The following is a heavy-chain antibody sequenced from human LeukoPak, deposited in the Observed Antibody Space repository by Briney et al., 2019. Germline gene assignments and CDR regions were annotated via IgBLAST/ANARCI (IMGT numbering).Heavy chain of an antibody. J-gene: IGHJ4*02. V-gene: IGHV4-38-2*02. D-gene: IGHD6-13*01. CDR1: GYSISSGYY. CDR3: AREILLAAADYYFDY. Sequence: SSETLSSTCAVSGYSISSGYYWGWIRQPPGKGLEWIVSIYHSGSTYYNPSLKSRVTISVDTSKNPFSLKLSSVTAADTAVYYCAREILLAAADYYFDYWGQGTLVTVSS. CDR2: IYHSGST.